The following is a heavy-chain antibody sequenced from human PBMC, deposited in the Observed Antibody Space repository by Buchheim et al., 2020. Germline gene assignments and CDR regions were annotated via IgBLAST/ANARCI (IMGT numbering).Heavy chain of an antibody. CDR3: ARETIAARYYYYYGMDV. CDR2: ISYDGSNK. V-gene: IGHV3-30-3*01. D-gene: IGHD6-6*01. J-gene: IGHJ6*02. Sequence: QVQLVESGGGVVQPGMSLRLSCAASGFTFSSYAMHWVRQAPGKGLEWVAVISYDGSNKYYADSVKGRFTISRDNSKNTLYLQMNSLRAEDTALFYCARETIAARYYYYYGMDVWGQGTT. CDR1: GFTFSSYA.